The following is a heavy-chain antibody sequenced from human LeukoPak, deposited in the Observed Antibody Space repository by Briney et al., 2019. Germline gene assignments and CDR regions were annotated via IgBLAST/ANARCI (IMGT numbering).Heavy chain of an antibody. V-gene: IGHV4-39*01. J-gene: IGHJ3*02. Sequence: SETLPLTCSVSGGSISSSSYYWGWIRQPPGKGLEWIGSIYYGGIPYYNPSLKGRITVYVDTSKNQFSLKLSSVTAADTAVYYCARTGSSGYFLDAFDMWGQGTMVTVSS. CDR2: IYYGGIP. CDR3: ARTGSSGYFLDAFDM. D-gene: IGHD3-22*01. CDR1: GGSISSSSYY.